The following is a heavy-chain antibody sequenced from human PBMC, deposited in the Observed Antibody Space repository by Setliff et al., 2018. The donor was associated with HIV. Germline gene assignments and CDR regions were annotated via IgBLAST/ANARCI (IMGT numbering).Heavy chain of an antibody. CDR3: HSGYDTEEQSYFDY. CDR2: ISGSGGST. V-gene: IGHV3-23*01. J-gene: IGHJ4*02. Sequence: GGSLRLSCAASGFTFSTYAMSWVRQAPGKGLEWVSGISGSGGSTYYADSVKDRFTISRDNAKNTLYLQMNSLRAEDTGVYYCHSGYDTEEQSYFDYWGQGALVTVSS. D-gene: IGHD5-12*01. CDR1: GFTFSTYA.